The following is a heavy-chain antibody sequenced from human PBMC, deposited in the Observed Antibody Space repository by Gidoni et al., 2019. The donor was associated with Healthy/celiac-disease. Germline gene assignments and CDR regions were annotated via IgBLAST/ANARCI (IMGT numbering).Heavy chain of an antibody. D-gene: IGHD2-21*01. J-gene: IGHJ1*01. V-gene: IGHV3-9*01. CDR3: AKDSYPLAYCGGDCYQPEYFQH. CDR2: FSWNSGCI. CDR1: GFTFDDYA. Sequence: EVQLVESGGGLVQPGRSLRLYCAATGFTFDDYAMHWVRQAPGKGLECVSGFSWNSGCICYADSVKGRFTISRDNAKNSLYLQMNSLRAEDTALYYCAKDSYPLAYCGGDCYQPEYFQHWGQGTLVTVSS.